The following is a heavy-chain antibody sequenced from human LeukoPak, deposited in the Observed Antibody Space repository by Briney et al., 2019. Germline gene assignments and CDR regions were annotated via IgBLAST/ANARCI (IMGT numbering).Heavy chain of an antibody. D-gene: IGHD4-17*01. CDR2: INPNSGGT. Sequence: EASVKVSCKASGYTFTGFYMHWVRQAPGQGLEWMGWINPNSGGTNYAQKFQGWVTMTRDTSISTAYMELSRLRSDDTAVYYCARGDVDYGDFPMDVWGQGTTVTVSS. J-gene: IGHJ6*02. CDR3: ARGDVDYGDFPMDV. V-gene: IGHV1-2*04. CDR1: GYTFTGFY.